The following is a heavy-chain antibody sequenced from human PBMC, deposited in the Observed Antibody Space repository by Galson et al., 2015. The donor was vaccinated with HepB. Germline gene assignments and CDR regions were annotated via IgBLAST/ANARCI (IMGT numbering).Heavy chain of an antibody. CDR3: ASGDSGYVPFDY. D-gene: IGHD5-12*01. J-gene: IGHJ4*02. Sequence: SLRLSCAASGFTFSSYWMHWVRQAPGKGLVWVSHINSDGSSTNYADSVKGRFTISRDNAKNSLYLQMNSLRAEDTAVYYCASGDSGYVPFDYWGQGTLVTVSS. V-gene: IGHV3-74*01. CDR2: INSDGSST. CDR1: GFTFSSYW.